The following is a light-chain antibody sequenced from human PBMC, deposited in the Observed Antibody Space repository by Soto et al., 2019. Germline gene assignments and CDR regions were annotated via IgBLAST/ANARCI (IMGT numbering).Light chain of an antibody. Sequence: DIQMTQSPSSLSASVGDRVTITCRASQSISSYLNWYQQKPGKAPKLLIYAASSLQSGVPPRFSGSGSGTDFTLTISSLQPEDFATYYCQQSYSTPRTFGQVTKVEIK. J-gene: IGKJ1*01. CDR1: QSISSY. CDR2: AAS. V-gene: IGKV1-39*01. CDR3: QQSYSTPRT.